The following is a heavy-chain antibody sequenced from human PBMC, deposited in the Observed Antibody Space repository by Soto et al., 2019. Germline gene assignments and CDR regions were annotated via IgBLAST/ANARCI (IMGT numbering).Heavy chain of an antibody. CDR2: IFYSGST. CDR1: GDCISRYY. Sequence: PSVPLSLTCPVAGDCISRYYWSWFRQPPGKGLEWIGYIFYSGSTNYNPSLKSRVTISVDTSKSQFSLRLSSVTAADTAVYYCARDGATEGITWGQGTLVTVSS. CDR3: ARDGATEGIT. V-gene: IGHV4-59*01. D-gene: IGHD1-20*01. J-gene: IGHJ5*02.